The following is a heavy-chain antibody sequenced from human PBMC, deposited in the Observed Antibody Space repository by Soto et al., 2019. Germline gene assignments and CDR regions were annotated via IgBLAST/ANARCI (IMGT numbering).Heavy chain of an antibody. V-gene: IGHV4-31*03. Sequence: QVQLQESGPGLVKPSQTLSLTCTVSGGPISSDSYYWSWIRQHPGKGLEWIGYIYYSGTTYDNPSLRCRVTISVDTSKNQFSLKLSSVTAADTAVYYCARDSSMAKGTGNFDYWGQGTLVTVSS. CDR1: GGPISSDSYY. CDR2: IYYSGTT. J-gene: IGHJ4*02. CDR3: ARDSSMAKGTGNFDY. D-gene: IGHD3-10*01.